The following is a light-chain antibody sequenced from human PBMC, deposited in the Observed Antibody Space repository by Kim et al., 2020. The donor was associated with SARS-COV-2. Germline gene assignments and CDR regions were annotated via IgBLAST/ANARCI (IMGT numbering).Light chain of an antibody. J-gene: IGKJ2*01. CDR1: QSINNW. CDR2: DAS. Sequence: DIQMTQSPSTLSASVGDRVTITCRASQSINNWLAWYQLKPGKAPKLLIYDASSLESGVPSRFSGYGSGTEFTLTISSLQPDDFATYYCQQYNGYFGQGTKLEI. V-gene: IGKV1-5*01. CDR3: QQYNGY.